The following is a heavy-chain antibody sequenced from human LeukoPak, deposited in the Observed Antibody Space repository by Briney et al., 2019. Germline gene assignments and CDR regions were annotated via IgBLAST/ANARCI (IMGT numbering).Heavy chain of an antibody. D-gene: IGHD1-20*01. V-gene: IGHV4-38-2*01. J-gene: IGHJ1*01. Sequence: SETLSLTCAVSGYSISSGYYWGWIRQPPGKGLEWIGSFYHSGSAYYNASLNSRVTISVDTSKNQFSLKLTSVTAAETAVYYCARGPNWNYFQRWGQGTLVTVSS. CDR1: GYSISSGYY. CDR2: FYHSGSA. CDR3: ARGPNWNYFQR.